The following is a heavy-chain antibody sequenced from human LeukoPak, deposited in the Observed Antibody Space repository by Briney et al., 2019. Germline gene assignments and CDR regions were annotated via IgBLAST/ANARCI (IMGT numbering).Heavy chain of an antibody. CDR2: IKQDGSEN. D-gene: IGHD3-3*01. J-gene: IGHJ3*02. CDR3: ARDRPNYDFWSGYSGGAFDI. CDR1: GFTFSSYW. V-gene: IGHV3-7*01. Sequence: PGGSLRLSCAASGFTFSSYWMRWVRQSPGKGLEWVANIKQDGSENYYVDSVKGRFTISRDNAKNSLYLQMNSRRAEDTAVYYCARDRPNYDFWSGYSGGAFDIWGQGTMVTVSS.